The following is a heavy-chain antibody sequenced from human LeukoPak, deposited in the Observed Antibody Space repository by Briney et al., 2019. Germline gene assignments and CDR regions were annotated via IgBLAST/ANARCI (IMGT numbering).Heavy chain of an antibody. V-gene: IGHV4-61*05. J-gene: IGHJ4*02. CDR3: ASNTGTVFDY. CDR1: GGSISSSSYY. Sequence: PSETLSLTCTVSGGSISSSSYYWGWIRQPPGKGLEWIGYVYYSGSTEYNPSLRSRVTISLEMSKRQFSLNQTSVTAADTAVYYCASNTGTVFDYWGQGALVTVSS. D-gene: IGHD7-27*01. CDR2: VYYSGST.